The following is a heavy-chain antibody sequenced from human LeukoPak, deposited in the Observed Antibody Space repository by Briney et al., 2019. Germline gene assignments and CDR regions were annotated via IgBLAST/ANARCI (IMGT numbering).Heavy chain of an antibody. CDR1: GFTVSSNY. CDR3: AKERATGSDAFDI. D-gene: IGHD1-1*01. J-gene: IGHJ3*02. Sequence: GGSLRLSCAASGFTVSSNYMSWVRQAPGRGLEWVSVIYSGGSTYYADSVKGRFTISRDNSKNTLYLQMNSLRAEDTAVYYCAKERATGSDAFDIWGQGTMVTVSS. V-gene: IGHV3-53*05. CDR2: IYSGGST.